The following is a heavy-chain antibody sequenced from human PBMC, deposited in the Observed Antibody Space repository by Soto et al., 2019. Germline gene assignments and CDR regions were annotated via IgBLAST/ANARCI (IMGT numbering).Heavy chain of an antibody. CDR3: ARDNGYGSIGWFDP. D-gene: IGHD3-10*01. Sequence: SETLSLTCTVSGGSISSYYWSWIRQPPGKGLEWIGYIYYSGSTNYNPSLKSRVTISVDTSKNQFSLKLSSVTAADTAVYYCARDNGYGSIGWFDPWGQGTLVTVSS. V-gene: IGHV4-59*01. J-gene: IGHJ5*02. CDR2: IYYSGST. CDR1: GGSISSYY.